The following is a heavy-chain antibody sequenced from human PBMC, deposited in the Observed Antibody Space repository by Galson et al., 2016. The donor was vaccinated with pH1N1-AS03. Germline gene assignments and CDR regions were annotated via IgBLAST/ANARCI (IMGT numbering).Heavy chain of an antibody. D-gene: IGHD1-26*01. V-gene: IGHV3-7*01. Sequence: SLRLSCAGSGFSFRTYWMSWVRQAPGEGLEWVANINQDGSEKYYVDSVKGRFIVSRDNAKNSLFLQMNRLRAEDTAVYFCVREQGGSDDYWGQGTLVSVSS. CDR2: INQDGSEK. CDR3: VREQGGSDDY. CDR1: GFSFRTYW. J-gene: IGHJ4*02.